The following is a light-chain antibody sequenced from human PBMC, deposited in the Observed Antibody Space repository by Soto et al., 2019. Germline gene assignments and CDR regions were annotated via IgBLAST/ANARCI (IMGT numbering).Light chain of an antibody. CDR3: QQYNSWPPIT. J-gene: IGKJ5*01. Sequence: EIVFTPSPATLSLSPGERATPSCRASQSVSSYLAWYQQKPGQAPRLLIYDTSTRATGIPARFSGSGSGTEFTLTISSLQSEDFVVYYCQQYNSWPPITFGQGTRLEIK. CDR1: QSVSSY. V-gene: IGKV3-15*01. CDR2: DTS.